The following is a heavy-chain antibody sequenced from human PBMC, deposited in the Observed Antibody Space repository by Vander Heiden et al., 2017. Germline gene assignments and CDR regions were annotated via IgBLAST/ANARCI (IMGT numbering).Heavy chain of an antibody. CDR1: GFIFSSYG. D-gene: IGHD3-22*01. V-gene: IGHV3-33*01. CDR2: IWYDGTNK. J-gene: IGHJ4*02. CDR3: ARATTYDSSGYYYDY. Sequence: QVQLVESGGGVVQPGGSLRLSCAASGFIFSSYGMHWVRQAPGKGLGWVALIWYDGTNKYYADSVKGRFSISRDNSKNTLYLQMNSLRAEDTAVYYCARATTYDSSGYYYDYWGQGTLVTVSS.